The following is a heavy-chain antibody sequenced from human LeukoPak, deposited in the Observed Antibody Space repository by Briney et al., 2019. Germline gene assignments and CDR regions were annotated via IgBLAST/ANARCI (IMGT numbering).Heavy chain of an antibody. V-gene: IGHV4-39*01. CDR2: IYYSGSA. J-gene: IGHJ4*02. CDR3: ARPIGVAGPFDY. D-gene: IGHD6-19*01. CDR1: GSSISSSNYY. Sequence: SETLSLTCTVSGSSISSSNYYLGWIRQPPGNGLEWIGSIYYSGSAYYKPSPKSRVTISVDTSKNQFSLKLSSVTAADTAVYYCARPIGVAGPFDYWGQGTLGTVSS.